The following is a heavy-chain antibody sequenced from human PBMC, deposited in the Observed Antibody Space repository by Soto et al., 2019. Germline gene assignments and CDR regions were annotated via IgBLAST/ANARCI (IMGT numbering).Heavy chain of an antibody. D-gene: IGHD3-16*01. CDR3: AKDAGDYGRSYYFDY. Sequence: GGSLRLSCAASGFTFSSYGMHWVRQAPGKGLEWVAVISYDGSSKYYADSVKGRFTISRDNSKNTLYLQMNSLRAEDTAVYYCAKDAGDYGRSYYFDYWGQGTLVTVSS. CDR2: ISYDGSSK. CDR1: GFTFSSYG. J-gene: IGHJ4*02. V-gene: IGHV3-30*18.